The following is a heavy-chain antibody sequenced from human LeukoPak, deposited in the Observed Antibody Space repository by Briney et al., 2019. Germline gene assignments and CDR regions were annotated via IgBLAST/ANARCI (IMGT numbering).Heavy chain of an antibody. D-gene: IGHD5-18*01. J-gene: IGHJ4*02. CDR3: ARVDTAMVSPSTFFDY. V-gene: IGHV4-34*01. CDR2: INHCGST. CDR1: GGSFSGYY. Sequence: SETLSLTCAVYGGSFSGYYWSWIRQPPGKGLEWIGEINHCGSTNYNPSLKSRVTISVDTSKNQFSLKLSSVTAADTAVYYCARVDTAMVSPSTFFDYWGQGTLVTVSS.